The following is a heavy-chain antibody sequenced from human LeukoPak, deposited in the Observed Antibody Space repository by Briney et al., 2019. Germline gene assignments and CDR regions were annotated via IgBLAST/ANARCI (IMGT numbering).Heavy chain of an antibody. J-gene: IGHJ4*02. D-gene: IGHD5-12*01. CDR1: GFTFSGFA. CDR2: IGDSGGIT. CDR3: AKRRGYSGYDYFDY. V-gene: IGHV3-23*01. Sequence: GGSLRLSCAVSGFTFSGFAMSWVRQAPGKGLEWVSTIGDSGGITYYADSVKGRFIISRDNSKNTLDLQMNSLRAEDTAVYYCAKRRGYSGYDYFDYWGQGTLVTVSS.